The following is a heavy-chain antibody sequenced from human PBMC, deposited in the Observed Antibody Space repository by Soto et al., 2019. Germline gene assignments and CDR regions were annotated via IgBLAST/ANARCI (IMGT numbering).Heavy chain of an antibody. CDR1: GGSFTSNNW. V-gene: IGHV4-4*02. D-gene: IGHD1-7*01. CDR3: ASRDPGTSVDY. Sequence: SETLSLTCAVSGGSFTSNNWWTWVRQPPGQGLEWIGEIYRTGSTNYNPSLKSRVTISLDKSENQISLKVTSLTAADTAVYYCASRDPGTSVDYWGQGTLVTVSS. J-gene: IGHJ4*02. CDR2: IYRTGST.